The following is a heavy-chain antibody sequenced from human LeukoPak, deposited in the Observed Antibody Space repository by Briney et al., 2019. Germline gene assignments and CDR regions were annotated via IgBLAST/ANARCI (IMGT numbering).Heavy chain of an antibody. CDR1: GFTFTNYW. V-gene: IGHV3-7*01. CDR2: IKQDRREK. CDR3: ARDLKNCDSRGAFHFDP. J-gene: IGHJ5*02. D-gene: IGHD3-22*01. Sequence: GGSLRLSCAASGFTFTNYWMSWVRQAPGKGLELVANIKQDRREKYYVDSVKGRFTISRDNAKNSLYLQMNSLRVEDTAVYYCARDLKNCDSRGAFHFDPWGQGTLVTVSS.